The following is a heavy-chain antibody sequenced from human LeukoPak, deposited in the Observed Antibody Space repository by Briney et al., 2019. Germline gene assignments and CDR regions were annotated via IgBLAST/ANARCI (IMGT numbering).Heavy chain of an antibody. CDR1: GFTFGNYA. CDR3: AKDPTSYSGSYLDY. J-gene: IGHJ4*02. CDR2: IFASGGST. D-gene: IGHD1-26*01. V-gene: IGHV3-23*01. Sequence: GGSLRLSCAASGFTFGNYAMTRVRQAPGKGLEWVSAIFASGGSTYYADSVKGRFTFSRDNSKNTLYLQMNSLRAEDTAVYYCAKDPTSYSGSYLDYWGQGTLVTVSS.